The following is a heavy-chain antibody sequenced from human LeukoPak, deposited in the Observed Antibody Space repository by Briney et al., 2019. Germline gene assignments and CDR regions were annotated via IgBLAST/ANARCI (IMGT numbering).Heavy chain of an antibody. CDR2: IYYSGTP. V-gene: IGHV4-39*01. J-gene: IGHJ5*02. CDR1: GGSISGSSYY. Sequence: PSETLSLTCTVSGGSISGSSYYWGWIRQPPGKGLEWIGSIYYSGTPYYIPSLKSRVTISVDTSKNQFSLKLSSVTAADTAVYYCATSRGFLDWGFDPWGQGILVTVSS. CDR3: ATSRGFLDWGFDP. D-gene: IGHD3/OR15-3a*01.